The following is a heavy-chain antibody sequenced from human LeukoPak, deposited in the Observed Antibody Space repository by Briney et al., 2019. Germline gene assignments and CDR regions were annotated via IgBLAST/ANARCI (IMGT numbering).Heavy chain of an antibody. D-gene: IGHD1-26*01. V-gene: IGHV4-34*01. CDR3: ARVSVDSRSHDAFDL. CDR2: INERGST. J-gene: IGHJ3*01. Sequence: SETLSLACAVYGGSLSGHDWSWIRQPPGKGLEWIGEINERGSTISNASLKSRITISLDTSKNQFSLNLTSVTAADTALYYCARVSVDSRSHDAFDLWGQGTLVIVS. CDR1: GGSLSGHD.